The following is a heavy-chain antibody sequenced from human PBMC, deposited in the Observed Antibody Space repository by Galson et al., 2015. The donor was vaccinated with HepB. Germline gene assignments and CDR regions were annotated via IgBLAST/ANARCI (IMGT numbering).Heavy chain of an antibody. CDR2: ITPLFGTA. J-gene: IGHJ4*02. CDR3: AREGRAAPTNAVDY. D-gene: IGHD2-15*01. V-gene: IGHV1-69*13. CDR1: GGTFSSYT. Sequence: SVKVSCKASGGTFSSYTISWVRQAPGQGLEWMGGITPLFGTANYAQKFQGRVTITADESTSTAYMELSSLRSEDTAVYYCAREGRAAPTNAVDYWGQGTLVTVSS.